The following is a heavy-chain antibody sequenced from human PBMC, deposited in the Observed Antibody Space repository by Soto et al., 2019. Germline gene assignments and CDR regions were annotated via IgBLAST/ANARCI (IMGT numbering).Heavy chain of an antibody. CDR2: IWYDGSNK. J-gene: IGHJ4*02. V-gene: IGHV3-33*01. CDR3: ARNRSGSCYALAY. CDR1: GFTFSSYG. D-gene: IGHD2-15*01. Sequence: QVQLVESGGGVVQPGRSLRLSCAASGFTFSSYGMHWVRQAPGKGLEWVAVIWYDGSNKYYADSVKGRFTISRDNSKNTLYLQMNSLRAEDTAVYYCARNRSGSCYALAYWGQGTLVTVSS.